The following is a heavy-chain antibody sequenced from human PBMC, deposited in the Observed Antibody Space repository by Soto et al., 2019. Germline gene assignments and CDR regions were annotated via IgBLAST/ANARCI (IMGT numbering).Heavy chain of an antibody. V-gene: IGHV1-18*01. CDR2: ISAYSGQT. J-gene: IGHJ4*02. Sequence: QVQLVQSGAEVKKPGASVTVSCKASGYTFTNYGINWVRQAPGQGLEWMGWISAYSGQTNYAQKLQDRVTMTTDTSTSTAYMALRSLRSSDTAVYYCARRPHLADNVELDYWGQGTLVTVSS. CDR1: GYTFTNYG. D-gene: IGHD6-19*01. CDR3: ARRPHLADNVELDY.